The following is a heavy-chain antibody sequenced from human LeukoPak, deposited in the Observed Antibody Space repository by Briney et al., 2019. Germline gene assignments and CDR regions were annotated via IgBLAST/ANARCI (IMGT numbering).Heavy chain of an antibody. D-gene: IGHD3-10*01. J-gene: IGHJ4*02. CDR3: ARHSDYYYGSGTTDY. CDR1: GGSISSYY. V-gene: IGHV4-59*08. Sequence: SGTLSPTCTVSGGSISSYYWSWIRQPPGKGLEWIGYIYYSGSTNYNPSLKSRVTISVDTSKNQFSLKLSSVTAADTAVYYCARHSDYYYGSGTTDYWGQGTLVTVSS. CDR2: IYYSGST.